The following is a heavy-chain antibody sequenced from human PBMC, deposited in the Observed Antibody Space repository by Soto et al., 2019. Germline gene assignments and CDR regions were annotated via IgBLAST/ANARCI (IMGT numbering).Heavy chain of an antibody. Sequence: EMQLVESGGGLVQPGRSLRLSCAASGFTFDDYAMYWVRQGPGKGLEWVSGISWDSGRIGYADSVKGRFTISRDNAKNSLYLQMNSLRSDDKALYYCAKARLWGGDGYNSYYYNAMDVWGQGTTVTVSS. D-gene: IGHD3-16*01. CDR1: GFTFDDYA. CDR2: ISWDSGRI. V-gene: IGHV3-9*01. CDR3: AKARLWGGDGYNSYYYNAMDV. J-gene: IGHJ6*02.